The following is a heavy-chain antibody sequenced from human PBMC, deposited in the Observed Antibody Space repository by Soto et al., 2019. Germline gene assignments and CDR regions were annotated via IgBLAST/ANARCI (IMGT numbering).Heavy chain of an antibody. CDR2: ITSDTKTI. D-gene: IGHD6-19*01. V-gene: IGHV3-48*02. CDR1: GFRFSNYS. J-gene: IGHJ4*02. Sequence: EVQLVESGGNLVEPGGSRRLSSAASGFRFSNYSMNWVRQAPGKGLEWSAYITSDTKTIKYADSVKGRFTISRDNDNNLVYLYMNSLRDEDTAVYYCARSVEGHFDYWGQGTVVTVSA. CDR3: ARSVEGHFDY.